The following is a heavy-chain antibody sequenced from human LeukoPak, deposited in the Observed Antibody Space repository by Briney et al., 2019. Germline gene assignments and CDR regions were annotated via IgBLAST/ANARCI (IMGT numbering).Heavy chain of an antibody. CDR2: MNPNSGNT. D-gene: IGHD6-13*01. CDR1: GYTFTTYD. V-gene: IGHV1-8*01. CDR3: ARIAAPGNRRLNF. J-gene: IGHJ4*02. Sequence: GASVKVSREASGYTFTTYDINWVRQAAGQGLEWMGWMNPNSGNTGNARKFQGRVTMTRNTSISTAYMVLTSLTSEDTAVYFCARIAAPGNRRLNFWGQGTLVTVSS.